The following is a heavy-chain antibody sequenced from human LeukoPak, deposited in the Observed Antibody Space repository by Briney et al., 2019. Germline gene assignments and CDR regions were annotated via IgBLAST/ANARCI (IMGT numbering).Heavy chain of an antibody. V-gene: IGHV1-46*01. D-gene: IGHD3-10*01. CDR2: INPSGGST. J-gene: IGHJ4*02. CDR3: AREHGSGTFDY. Sequence: ASVKVSCKASGYTFTSYYMHWVRQAPGQGLEWMGIINPSGGSTSYAQKFQGRVTMARDTSTSTVYMELSSLRSEDTAVYYCAREHGSGTFDYWGQGTLVTVSS. CDR1: GYTFTSYY.